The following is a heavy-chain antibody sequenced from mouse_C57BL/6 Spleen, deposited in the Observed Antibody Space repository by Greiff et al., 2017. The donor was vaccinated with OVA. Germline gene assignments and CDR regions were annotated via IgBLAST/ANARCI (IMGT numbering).Heavy chain of an antibody. Sequence: QVHVKQPGAELVMPGASVKLSCKASGYTFTSYWMHWVKQRPGQGLEWIGEIDPSDSYTNYNQKFKGKSTLTVDKSSSTAYMQLSSLTSEDSAVYYCARVVVARYFDVWGTGTTVTVSS. D-gene: IGHD1-1*01. J-gene: IGHJ1*03. CDR2: IDPSDSYT. CDR3: ARVVVARYFDV. CDR1: GYTFTSYW. V-gene: IGHV1-69*01.